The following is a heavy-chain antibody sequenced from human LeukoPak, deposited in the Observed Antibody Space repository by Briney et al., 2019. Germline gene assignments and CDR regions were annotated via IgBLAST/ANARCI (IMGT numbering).Heavy chain of an antibody. CDR2: ISSSSSYI. Sequence: GGSLRLSCAASGFTFSNAWMTWVRQAPGKGLEWVSSISSSSSYIYYADSVKGRFTISRDNTKNSLYLQMNSLRAEDTAVYYCAKGNGSGSYYKNPFDYWGQGTLVTVSS. J-gene: IGHJ4*02. V-gene: IGHV3-21*01. CDR3: AKGNGSGSYYKNPFDY. D-gene: IGHD3-10*01. CDR1: GFTFSNAW.